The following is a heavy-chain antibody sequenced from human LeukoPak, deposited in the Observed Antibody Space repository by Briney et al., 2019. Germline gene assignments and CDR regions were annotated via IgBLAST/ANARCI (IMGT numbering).Heavy chain of an antibody. J-gene: IGHJ4*02. CDR1: GFTFSSYG. CDR2: ISYDGSYI. D-gene: IGHD6-19*01. CDR3: AKGDHSSGWYLLHFDS. V-gene: IGHV3-30*18. Sequence: GRSLRLSCAASGFTFSSYGMHWVRQAPGKGLEWVALISYDGSYIYYAESVKGRFTISRDNSKNTLSLQMNSLRPEDTAMYYCAKGDHSSGWYLLHFDSWGQGTLVTVSS.